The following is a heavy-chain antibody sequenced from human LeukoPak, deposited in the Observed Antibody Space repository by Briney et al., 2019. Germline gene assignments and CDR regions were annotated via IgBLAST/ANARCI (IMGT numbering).Heavy chain of an antibody. J-gene: IGHJ5*02. CDR1: GFTFDDYA. CDR2: ISWNSGSI. CDR3: AKAQFWSGPLDP. Sequence: GRSLRLSCAASGFTFDDYAMHWVRQAPGKGLEWVSGISWNSGSIGYADSVKGRFTISRDNAKNSLYLQMNSLRAEDTALYYCAKAQFWSGPLDPWGQGTLVTVSS. V-gene: IGHV3-9*01. D-gene: IGHD3-3*01.